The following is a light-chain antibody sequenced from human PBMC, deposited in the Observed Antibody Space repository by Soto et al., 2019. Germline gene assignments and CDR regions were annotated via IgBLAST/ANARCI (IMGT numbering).Light chain of an antibody. Sequence: VLTQPPSVSAAPGQEVTISCSGSRSNIGNNFVSWYQQFPGTAPKLLIFSDNNRFFGVPDRFSGSKSGTSASLAITGLQDEDEADYYCQSYDNNSDYVFGTGTKVTDL. J-gene: IGLJ1*01. V-gene: IGLV1-40*01. CDR2: SDN. CDR1: RSNIGNNF. CDR3: QSYDNNSDYV.